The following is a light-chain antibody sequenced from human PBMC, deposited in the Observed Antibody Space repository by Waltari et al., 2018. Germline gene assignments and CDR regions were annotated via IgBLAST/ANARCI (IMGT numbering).Light chain of an antibody. J-gene: IGLJ2*01. CDR3: CSYVGGSRVL. CDR2: EAT. Sequence: QSVLTQPASVSGSPGQSITISCTGTRSDIGAYNFVPWFQQPPGQAPRLLISEATKRPSGVSYRFSGSKSGNTASLSISDLQAEDEADYYCCSYVGGSRVLFGGGTKLTV. V-gene: IGLV2-23*01. CDR1: RSDIGAYNF.